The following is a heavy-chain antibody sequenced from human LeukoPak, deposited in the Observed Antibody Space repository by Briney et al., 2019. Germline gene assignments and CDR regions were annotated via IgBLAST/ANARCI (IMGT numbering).Heavy chain of an antibody. V-gene: IGHV1-69*13. CDR2: IIPIFGTA. D-gene: IGHD4-23*01. J-gene: IGHJ6*03. CDR3: ARVKAVVTRFLYYYCYMDV. Sequence: SVKVSCKASGGTFSSYAISWVRQAPGQGLEWMGGIIPIFGTANYAQKFQGRVTITADESTSTAYMELSSLRSEDTAVYYCARVKAVVTRFLYYYCYMDVWGKGTTVTVSS. CDR1: GGTFSSYA.